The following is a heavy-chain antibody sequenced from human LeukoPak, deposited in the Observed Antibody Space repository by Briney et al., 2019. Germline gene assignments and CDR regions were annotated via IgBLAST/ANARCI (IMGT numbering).Heavy chain of an antibody. CDR3: ARDYYDSSYSYYYMDG. D-gene: IGHD3-16*01. V-gene: IGHV1-69*05. J-gene: IGHJ6*03. CDR1: GGTFSSYT. Sequence: SSVKVSCKASGGTFSSYTISWVRHGPRQGLERIGESIPLLGTANNAHKFQGRITITTDESTSKVYLKLSSLRSADTAVYYCARDYYDSSYSYYYMDGWGKGATVTVSS. CDR2: SIPLLGTA.